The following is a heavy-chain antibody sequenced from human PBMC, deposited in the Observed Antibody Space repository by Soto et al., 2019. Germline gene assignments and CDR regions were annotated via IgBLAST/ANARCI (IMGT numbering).Heavy chain of an antibody. D-gene: IGHD3-3*01. CDR2: IRDKANNYAT. V-gene: IGHV3-73*02. J-gene: IGHJ4*02. CDR3: TRHSDGGIDY. CDR1: GFTFSGSS. Sequence: EVQLVESGGGLVQPGGSLKLSCAASGFTFSGSSMHWVRQASGKGLEWVGRIRDKANNYATAYAASVKGRFTISRDDSKNTAFLQMNSLKTEDTAVYYCTRHSDGGIDYWGQGILVTVS.